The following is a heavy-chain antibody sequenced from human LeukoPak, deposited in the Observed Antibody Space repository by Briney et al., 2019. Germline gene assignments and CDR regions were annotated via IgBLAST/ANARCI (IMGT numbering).Heavy chain of an antibody. CDR2: IYYSGST. Sequence: SETLSLTCTVSGGSISSSSYYWSWIRQPPGKGLEWIGYIYYSGSTNYNPSLKSRVTISVDTSKNQFSLKLSSVTAADTAVYYCARDRRSEGGVRASFDYWGQGTLVTVSS. CDR3: ARDRRSEGGVRASFDY. J-gene: IGHJ4*02. D-gene: IGHD3-10*01. V-gene: IGHV4-61*01. CDR1: GGSISSSSYY.